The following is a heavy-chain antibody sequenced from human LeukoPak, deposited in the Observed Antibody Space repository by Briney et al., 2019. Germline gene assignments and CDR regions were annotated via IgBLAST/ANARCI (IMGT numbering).Heavy chain of an antibody. V-gene: IGHV4-4*09. D-gene: IGHD2-2*01. CDR1: GGSISSYY. CDR3: ARHTSNYNWFDP. Sequence: SETLSLTCTVSGGSISSYYWSWIRQPPGKGLEGIVYIFIIRTTNYTPSLKSLFTISVDTSKTQFSLKLSSVTAADTAVYYCARHTSNYNWFDPWGQGTLVTVSS. CDR2: IFIIRTT. J-gene: IGHJ5*02.